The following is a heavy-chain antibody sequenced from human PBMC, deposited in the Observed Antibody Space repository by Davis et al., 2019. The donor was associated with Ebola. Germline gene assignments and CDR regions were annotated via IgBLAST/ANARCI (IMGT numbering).Heavy chain of an antibody. CDR2: ISYAGSSK. J-gene: IGHJ4*02. CDR1: GFTFSSYA. V-gene: IGHV3-30-3*01. Sequence: PGGSLRLSCAASGFTFSSYAMHWVRQAPGKGLEWVAVISYAGSSKYYADSVKGRFTISRDNSKHTLYPQMNSLRVEDTAVYYCARDTAVMAGAFWYFDYWGQGTLVTVSS. CDR3: ARDTAVMAGAFWYFDY. D-gene: IGHD6-19*01.